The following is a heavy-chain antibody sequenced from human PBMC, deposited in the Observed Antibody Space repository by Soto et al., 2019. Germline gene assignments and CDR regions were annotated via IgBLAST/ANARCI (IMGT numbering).Heavy chain of an antibody. CDR2: ISGSGGST. CDR3: AKDPRGLKGTPPFDY. D-gene: IGHD1-1*01. Sequence: GGSLRVSCAASGFTFSSYAMSWGRQAPGKGLEWVSAISGSGGSTYYADSVKGRFTISRDNSKNTLYLQMNSLRAEDTAVYYCAKDPRGLKGTPPFDYWGQGTLVTVSS. J-gene: IGHJ4*02. CDR1: GFTFSSYA. V-gene: IGHV3-23*01.